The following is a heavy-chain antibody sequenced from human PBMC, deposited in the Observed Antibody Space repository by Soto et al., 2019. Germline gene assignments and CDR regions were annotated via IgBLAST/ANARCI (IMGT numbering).Heavy chain of an antibody. J-gene: IGHJ5*02. CDR1: GGSISSSSYY. Sequence: SETLSLTCTVSGGSISSSSYYWGWIRQPPGKGLEWIGSIYYSGSTYYNPSLKSRVTISVDTSKNQFSLKLSSVTAADTAVYYCARQTSLTYYYDSSGYVSSFDPWGQGTLVTVSS. V-gene: IGHV4-39*01. D-gene: IGHD3-22*01. CDR3: ARQTSLTYYYDSSGYVSSFDP. CDR2: IYYSGST.